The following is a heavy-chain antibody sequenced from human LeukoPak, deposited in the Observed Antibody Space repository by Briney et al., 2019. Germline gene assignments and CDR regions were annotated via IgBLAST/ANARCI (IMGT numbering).Heavy chain of an antibody. J-gene: IGHJ4*02. CDR3: ARDKLPGYYYKPSYFDY. CDR2: ISYDGGNK. D-gene: IGHD3-22*01. CDR1: GFIFSSYA. Sequence: GGSLRLSCAASGFIFSSYAMHWVRQAPGKGLQWVAGISYDGGNKYYADSVKGRFTISRDNSKNTLYLQMHRLRAEDTAVYYCARDKLPGYYYKPSYFDYWGQGTLVTVSS. V-gene: IGHV3-30*04.